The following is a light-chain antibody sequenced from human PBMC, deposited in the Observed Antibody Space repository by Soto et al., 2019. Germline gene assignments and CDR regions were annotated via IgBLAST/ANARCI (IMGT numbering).Light chain of an antibody. CDR3: CSYAGGRTFVV. J-gene: IGLJ3*02. Sequence: QSALSQPASVSGSPGQSVTISCTGTSSDIGSYNLVSWYHHHPDQAPKLVIYEVSKRPSVDSNRFSGSKSGNTASLTIAGLQPEDEGEYYCCSYAGGRTFVVFGGGTKVTVL. CDR2: EVS. CDR1: SSDIGSYNL. V-gene: IGLV2-23*02.